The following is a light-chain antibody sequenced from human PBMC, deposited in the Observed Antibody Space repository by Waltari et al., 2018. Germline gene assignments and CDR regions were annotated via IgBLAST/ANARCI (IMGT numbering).Light chain of an antibody. Sequence: EIVLTQSPGTLSLSPGEGATLSCRTSQPIRTTYLAWYQQKPGQAPTLLIYGASSRATGVPDRFTGSGSGTGFSLTISSLEPEDFATYYCQQYDISPLTFGGGTKVEIK. CDR1: QPIRTTY. V-gene: IGKV3-20*01. CDR2: GAS. J-gene: IGKJ4*01. CDR3: QQYDISPLT.